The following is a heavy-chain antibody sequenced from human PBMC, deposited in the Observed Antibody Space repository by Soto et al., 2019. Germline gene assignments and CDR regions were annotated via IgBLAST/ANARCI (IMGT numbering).Heavy chain of an antibody. D-gene: IGHD4-17*01. Sequence: GASVKVSCKASGYTFTSYDINWVRQATGQGLEWMGWMNPNSGNTGYAQKFQGRVTMTRNTSISTAYMELSSLRSEDTAVYYCARLPHGDYAYYGMDVWGQGTTVTVSS. J-gene: IGHJ6*02. CDR1: GYTFTSYD. CDR2: MNPNSGNT. V-gene: IGHV1-8*01. CDR3: ARLPHGDYAYYGMDV.